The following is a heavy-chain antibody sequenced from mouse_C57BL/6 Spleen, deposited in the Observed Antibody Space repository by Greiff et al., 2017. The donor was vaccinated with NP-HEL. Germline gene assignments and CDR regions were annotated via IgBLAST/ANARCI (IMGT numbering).Heavy chain of an antibody. V-gene: IGHV1-7*01. J-gene: IGHJ4*01. CDR2: INPSSGYT. D-gene: IGHD3-2*02. CDR3: ASGDSSGSFYAMDY. CDR1: GYTFTSYW. Sequence: QVHVKQSGAELAKPGASVKLSCKASGYTFTSYWMHWVKQRPGQGLEWIGYINPSSGYTKYNQKFKDKATLTADKSSSTAYMQLSSLTYEDSAVYYCASGDSSGSFYAMDYWGQGTSVTVSS.